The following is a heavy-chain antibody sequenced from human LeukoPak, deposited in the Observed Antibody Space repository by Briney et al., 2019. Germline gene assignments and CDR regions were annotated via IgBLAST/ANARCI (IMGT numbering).Heavy chain of an antibody. CDR2: INHSGST. V-gene: IGHV4-34*01. CDR3: ARSPRYCSGGRCSRCDY. CDR1: GFSVNNLL. D-gene: IGHD2-15*01. Sequence: GSLRLSCTASGFSVNNLLMSWARQAPGKGLEWIGEINHSGSTNYNPSLKSRVTISVDTSKNQFSLKLSSVTAADTAVYYCARSPRYCSGGRCSRCDYWGQGTLVTVSS. J-gene: IGHJ4*02.